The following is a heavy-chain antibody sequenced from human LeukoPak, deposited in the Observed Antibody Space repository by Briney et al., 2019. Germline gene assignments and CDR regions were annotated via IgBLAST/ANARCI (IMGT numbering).Heavy chain of an antibody. J-gene: IGHJ3*02. CDR3: ARDFGPMIKGGGGAFDI. D-gene: IGHD3-16*01. Sequence: SETLSLTCTVSGGSISSYYWSWIRQHPGKGLEWIGYIYYSGSTYYNPSLKSRVTISVDTSKNQFSLKLSSVTAADTAVYYCARDFGPMIKGGGGAFDIWGQGTMVTVSS. CDR1: GGSISSYY. V-gene: IGHV4-59*06. CDR2: IYYSGST.